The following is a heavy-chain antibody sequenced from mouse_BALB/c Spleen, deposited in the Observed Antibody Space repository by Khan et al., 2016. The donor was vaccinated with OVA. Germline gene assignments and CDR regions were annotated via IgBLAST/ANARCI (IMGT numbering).Heavy chain of an antibody. CDR1: GYTFTNYV. CDR3: ARFHGGY. J-gene: IGHJ2*01. Sequence: QIQLVQSGPELKKPGETVKISCKASGYTFTNYVMNWVKQSPGKGLKWMGWINTYTREPTYADDFKGRLALSLETSASTAHLQITSLKNEDTATYFCARFHGGYWGQGTTLTVSS. V-gene: IGHV9-3-1*01. CDR2: INTYTREP.